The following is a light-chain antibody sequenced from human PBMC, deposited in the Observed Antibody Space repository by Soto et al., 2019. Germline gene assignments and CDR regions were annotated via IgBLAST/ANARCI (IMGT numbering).Light chain of an antibody. Sequence: QSALTQPASVSGSPGQSITISCTGTSSDVGSYNYVSWYQQHPDKAPKLMIYEVINRPSGVSNRFSGSKSGNTASLTISGLQAEDEADYYCSSYSSSSTLVFGGGTKLTVL. V-gene: IGLV2-14*01. CDR2: EVI. CDR1: SSDVGSYNY. J-gene: IGLJ2*01. CDR3: SSYSSSSTLV.